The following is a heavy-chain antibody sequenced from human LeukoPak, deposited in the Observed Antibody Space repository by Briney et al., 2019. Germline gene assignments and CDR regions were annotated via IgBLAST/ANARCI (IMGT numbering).Heavy chain of an antibody. Sequence: GGSLRLSCAASGITFSRYAMSWVRQAPGRGLEWVSAISGIGSNTYYADSVKGRFTISRDNSKNTLYLQMNSLRAEDTAVYYCAKVGYSGSYYDNVDASDIWGQGTMVTVSS. CDR2: ISGIGSNT. J-gene: IGHJ3*02. V-gene: IGHV3-23*01. D-gene: IGHD1-26*01. CDR1: GITFSRYA. CDR3: AKVGYSGSYYDNVDASDI.